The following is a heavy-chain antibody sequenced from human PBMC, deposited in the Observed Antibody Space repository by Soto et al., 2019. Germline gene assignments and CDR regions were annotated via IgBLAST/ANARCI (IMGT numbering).Heavy chain of an antibody. CDR1: GGSISSYY. CDR2: IYTSGST. Sequence: PSETLSLTCTVSGGSISSYYWSWVRQPAGKGLEWIGRIYTSGSTYYNPSLKSRVTMSVDTSKNQFSLKLSSVTAADTAVYYCARDSDTFFDSGWFDPWGQGTLVTVSS. CDR3: ARDSDTFFDSGWFDP. J-gene: IGHJ5*02. V-gene: IGHV4-4*07. D-gene: IGHD3-3*02.